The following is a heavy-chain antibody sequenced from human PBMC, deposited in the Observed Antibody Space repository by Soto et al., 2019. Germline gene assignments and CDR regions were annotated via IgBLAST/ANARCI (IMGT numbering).Heavy chain of an antibody. CDR1: GFTFSSYA. CDR3: AKDRYCSSTSCPYNWFDP. Sequence: GGSLRLSCAASGFTFSSYAMSWVRQAPGRGLEWVSAISDSGGSTYYADSVKGRFTISRDNSKNTLYLQMNSLRAEDTAVYYCAKDRYCSSTSCPYNWFDPWGQGTLVTVSS. CDR2: ISDSGGST. J-gene: IGHJ5*02. V-gene: IGHV3-23*01. D-gene: IGHD2-2*01.